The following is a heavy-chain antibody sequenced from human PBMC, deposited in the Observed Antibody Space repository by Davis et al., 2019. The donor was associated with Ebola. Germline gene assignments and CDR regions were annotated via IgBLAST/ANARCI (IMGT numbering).Heavy chain of an antibody. CDR3: ARGSSEYYYDSSGAFDI. Sequence: ASVKVSCKASGYTFTSYGISWVRQAPGQGLEWMGWISAYNGNTNYAQKLQGRVTMTTDTSTSTAYMELRSLRSDDTAVYYCARGSSEYYYDSSGAFDIWGQGTMVTVSS. J-gene: IGHJ3*02. CDR2: ISAYNGNT. CDR1: GYTFTSYG. V-gene: IGHV1-18*01. D-gene: IGHD3-22*01.